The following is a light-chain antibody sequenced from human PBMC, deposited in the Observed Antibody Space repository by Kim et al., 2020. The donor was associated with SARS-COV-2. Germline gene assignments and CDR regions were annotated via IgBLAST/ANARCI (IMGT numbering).Light chain of an antibody. CDR1: GSNIADNY. J-gene: IGLJ2*01. V-gene: IGLV6-57*03. Sequence: GKPVTISCTRSGSNIADNYVQWYQQRPASAPTIVIYEDDQRPSGVPDRFSGSIDSSSSSASLTISGLKTEDEADYYCQSYDISNVIFGGGTQLTVL. CDR2: EDD. CDR3: QSYDISNVI.